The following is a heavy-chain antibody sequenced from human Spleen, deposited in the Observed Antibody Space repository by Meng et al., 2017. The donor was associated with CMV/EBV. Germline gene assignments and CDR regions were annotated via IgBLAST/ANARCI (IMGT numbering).Heavy chain of an antibody. V-gene: IGHV4-30-4*01. J-gene: IGHJ4*02. D-gene: IGHD1-1*01. Sequence: VSHGPVISNDSYWSWLRQAPGKGLEWLGYLTHFGTTYYNPSLRSRLTFSLHTARNQFSLKVTSVTAADTATYYCAREDPTTSGIIIRHWGQGTLVTV. CDR2: LTHFGTT. CDR1: HGPVISNDSY. CDR3: AREDPTTSGIIIRH.